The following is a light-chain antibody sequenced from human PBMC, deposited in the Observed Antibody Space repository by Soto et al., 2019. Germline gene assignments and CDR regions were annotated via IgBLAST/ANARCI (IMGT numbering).Light chain of an antibody. J-gene: IGKJ1*01. CDR3: QQYYTTPWT. V-gene: IGKV4-1*01. CDR2: WAS. CDR1: QSVLYSSNNKNY. Sequence: DIVMTHSPYSLSVSLGERATINCKSSQSVLYSSNNKNYLAWYQQKPGQPPKLLIYWASTRESGVPDRFSGSGSATDFTLTISSLQAEDVAVYYCQQYYTTPWTFGQGTKVDIK.